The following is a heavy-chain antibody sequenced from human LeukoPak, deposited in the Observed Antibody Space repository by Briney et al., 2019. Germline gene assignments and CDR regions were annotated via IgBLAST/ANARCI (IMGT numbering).Heavy chain of an antibody. CDR2: IYTSGST. CDR3: ARASGWYLGNWFDP. D-gene: IGHD6-19*01. V-gene: IGHV4-4*07. CDR1: GGSISSYY. J-gene: IGHJ5*02. Sequence: PSETLSPTCTVSGGSISSYYWSWIRQPAGKGLEWIGRIYTSGSTNYNPSLKSRVTMSVDTSKNQFSLKLSSVTAADTAVYYYARASGWYLGNWFDPWGQGTLVTVSS.